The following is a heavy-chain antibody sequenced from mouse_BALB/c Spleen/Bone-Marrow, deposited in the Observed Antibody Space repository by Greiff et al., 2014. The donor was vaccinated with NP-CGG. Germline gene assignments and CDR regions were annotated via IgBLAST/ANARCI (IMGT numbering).Heavy chain of an antibody. CDR2: ISTGSSTI. Sequence: EVMLVESGGGLVQPGGSRKLSCAASGFTFSSFGMHWVRQAPEKGLEWVAYISTGSSTIYYADTVKGRFTISRDNPKNTLFLQMTSLRSEDTATYYCARKGAMITHYYAMDYWGQGTSVTVSS. V-gene: IGHV5-17*02. J-gene: IGHJ4*01. CDR3: ARKGAMITHYYAMDY. D-gene: IGHD2-4*01. CDR1: GFTFSSFG.